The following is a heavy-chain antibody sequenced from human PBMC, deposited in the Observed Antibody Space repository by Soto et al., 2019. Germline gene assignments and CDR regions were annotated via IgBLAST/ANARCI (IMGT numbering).Heavy chain of an antibody. Sequence: PSETLSLTCTVSGNSISRYYWSWVRQPPGKTLEWIGYISATGSTRYNPSLESRVTMSVDTSKNQFSLSLTSVTAADTAVYFCARHPYDATAAPLIGGQGALVTVSS. CDR2: ISATGST. J-gene: IGHJ4*02. CDR3: ARHPYDATAAPLI. V-gene: IGHV4-59*01. D-gene: IGHD2-21*02. CDR1: GNSISRYY.